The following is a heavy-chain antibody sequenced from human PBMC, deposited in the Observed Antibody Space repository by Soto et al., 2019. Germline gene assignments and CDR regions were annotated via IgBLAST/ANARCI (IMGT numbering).Heavy chain of an antibody. J-gene: IGHJ3*02. V-gene: IGHV1-18*04. D-gene: IGHD3-22*01. Sequence: ASVKVSCKASGYTFTSYGISWVRQAPGQGLEWMGWISAYNGNTNYAQKLQGRVTMTTDTSTSTAYMELRSLRSDDTAVYYCARGRWDDSSGYDAFDIWGQGKMVTVSS. CDR2: ISAYNGNT. CDR3: ARGRWDDSSGYDAFDI. CDR1: GYTFTSYG.